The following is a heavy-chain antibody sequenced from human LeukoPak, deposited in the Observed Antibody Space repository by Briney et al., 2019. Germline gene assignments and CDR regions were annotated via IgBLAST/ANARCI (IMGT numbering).Heavy chain of an antibody. D-gene: IGHD4-17*01. J-gene: IGHJ4*02. V-gene: IGHV3-48*03. CDR1: GFTFSSFE. CDR2: ISCSGRTI. CDR3: ARGNGDYEGGLDY. Sequence: PGGSLRLSCAASGFTFSSFEMNWVRQAPGKGLEWVSYISCSGRTIYYADSVKGRFTISRDNAKNSLYLQMNSLRAEDTAVYYCARGNGDYEGGLDYWGQGTLVTVSS.